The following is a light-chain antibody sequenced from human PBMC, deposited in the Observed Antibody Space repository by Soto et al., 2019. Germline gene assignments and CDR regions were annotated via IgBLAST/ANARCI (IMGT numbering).Light chain of an antibody. CDR1: SSDVGGYNY. CDR2: DVS. CDR3: SSYTSSSLG. J-gene: IGLJ1*01. V-gene: IGLV2-14*01. Sequence: QSALTQPASVSGSPGQSITISCTGTSSDVGGYNYVSWYQQHPGKAPKLMIYDVSNRPSGVSNRFSGSKSGNTASLTISGLQAEDEADYYCSSYTSSSLGFGTWTKLTVL.